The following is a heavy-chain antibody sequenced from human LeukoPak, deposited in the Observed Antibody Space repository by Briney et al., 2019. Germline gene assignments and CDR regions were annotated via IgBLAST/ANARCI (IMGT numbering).Heavy chain of an antibody. CDR2: ISSNGGST. V-gene: IGHV3-64*01. CDR1: GFTFSSYA. D-gene: IGHD6-19*01. J-gene: IGHJ3*02. CDR3: ARVHSSGWNAFDI. Sequence: PGGSLRLSCAASGFTFSSYAMHWVRQAPGKGLEYVSAISSNGGSTYYANSVKGRFTISRDNSKNTLYLQMGSLRAEDMAVYYCARVHSSGWNAFDIWGQGTMVTVSS.